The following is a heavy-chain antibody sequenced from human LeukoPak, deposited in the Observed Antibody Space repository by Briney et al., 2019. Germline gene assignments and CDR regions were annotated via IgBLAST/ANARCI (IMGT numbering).Heavy chain of an antibody. V-gene: IGHV3-7*03. CDR1: GFMFSNYW. D-gene: IGHD5-24*01. CDR3: ARDDGQRTVDY. CDR2: MKQDESEE. Sequence: GGPLRLSCAASGFMFSNYWMSWVRQAPGKGLEWVANMKQDESEEYYVGSVVGRFSISRDNAKNSLYLQMNSLRAEDSAVYYCARDDGQRTVDYWGQGTLVTVSS. J-gene: IGHJ4*02.